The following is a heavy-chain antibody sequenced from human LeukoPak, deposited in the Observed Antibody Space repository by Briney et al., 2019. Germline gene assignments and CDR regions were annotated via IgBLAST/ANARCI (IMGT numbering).Heavy chain of an antibody. J-gene: IGHJ4*02. CDR1: GGSISTFY. CDR3: ARQELPCGSGSHFDY. V-gene: IGHV4-59*08. D-gene: IGHD3-16*02. Sequence: SETLSLTCTVSGGSISTFYWTWIRQPPGKGLEWIGSISYSGSTNYSPSLEGRVTMSVDTSKNQFSLKLRAVTAADTAVYFCARQELPCGSGSHFDYWGQGILVTVSS. CDR2: ISYSGST.